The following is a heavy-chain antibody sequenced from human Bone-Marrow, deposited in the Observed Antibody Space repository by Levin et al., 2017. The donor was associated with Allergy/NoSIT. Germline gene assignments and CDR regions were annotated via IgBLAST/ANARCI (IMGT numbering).Heavy chain of an antibody. CDR1: GFTFTTYA. D-gene: IGHD2-2*02. V-gene: IGHV3-23*05. CDR2: INEDGTDT. CDR3: AKRLAKIPFDY. J-gene: IGHJ4*02. Sequence: GGSLRLSCAASGFTFTTYAMSWVRQAPGKGLEWVSSINEDGTDTYYADSVKGRFSISRDNSKNTLYLQMNGLRADDTAVYYCAKRLAKIPFDYWGQGSLVTVSS.